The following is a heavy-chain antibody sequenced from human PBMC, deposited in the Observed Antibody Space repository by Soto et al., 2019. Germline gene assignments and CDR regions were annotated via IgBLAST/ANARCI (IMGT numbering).Heavy chain of an antibody. CDR2: ISYDGSNQ. J-gene: IGHJ4*02. V-gene: IGHV3-30*18. CDR3: AKDQASGQGSFDS. Sequence: GRSLRLSCSASVFTFNIYGMHWFRQAPDKGLEWVALISYDGSNQYYADSVKDRFTISRDNSKNTLFLQMNSLRADDTAVYYCAKDQASGQGSFDSWGQGTLVTVSS. CDR1: VFTFNIYG.